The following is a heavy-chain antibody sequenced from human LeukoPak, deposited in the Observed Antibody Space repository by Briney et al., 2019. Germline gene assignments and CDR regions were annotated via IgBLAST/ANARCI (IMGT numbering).Heavy chain of an antibody. D-gene: IGHD3-22*01. V-gene: IGHV3-30-3*01. Sequence: GGSLRLSCAASGFTFSSYAMHWVRQAPGKGLEWVAVISYDGSNKYYADSVKGRFTISRDNSKSTLYLQMNSLRAEDTAVYYCARDPARDSSGPKYFQHWGQGTLVTVSS. J-gene: IGHJ1*01. CDR2: ISYDGSNK. CDR1: GFTFSSYA. CDR3: ARDPARDSSGPKYFQH.